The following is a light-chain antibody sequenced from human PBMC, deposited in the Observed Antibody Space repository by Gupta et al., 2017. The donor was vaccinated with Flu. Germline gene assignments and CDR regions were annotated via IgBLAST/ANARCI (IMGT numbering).Light chain of an antibody. Sequence: TLSLAPGDRATGFCRASHTVGSDKLAWYQQKPGQPPRLVIYGASYRASGMPDRFSGTGSGTDFTLRISRLDPEDFAVYHCQQYGSSVPTFGQGTTVEVK. J-gene: IGKJ1*01. CDR1: HTVGSDK. V-gene: IGKV3-20*01. CDR3: QQYGSSVPT. CDR2: GAS.